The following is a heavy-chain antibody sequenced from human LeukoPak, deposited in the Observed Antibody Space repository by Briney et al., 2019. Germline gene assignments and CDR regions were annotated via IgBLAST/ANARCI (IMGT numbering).Heavy chain of an antibody. Sequence: SETLSLTCAVYGGSFSGYYWSWIRQPPGKGLEWIGSIHYSGSTYYNPSLKSRVTISEDTSKNQFSLKLSSVTAADTAVYYCARDLARYCSSTSCHLRWFDPWGQGTLVTVSS. CDR2: IHYSGST. J-gene: IGHJ5*02. CDR1: GGSFSGYY. V-gene: IGHV4-34*01. D-gene: IGHD2-2*01. CDR3: ARDLARYCSSTSCHLRWFDP.